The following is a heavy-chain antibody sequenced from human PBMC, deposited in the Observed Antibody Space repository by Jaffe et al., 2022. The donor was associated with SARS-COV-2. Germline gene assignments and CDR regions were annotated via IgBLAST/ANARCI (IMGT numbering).Heavy chain of an antibody. D-gene: IGHD3-22*01. Sequence: QVQLQESGPGLVKPSQTLSLTCTVSGGSISSGSYYWSWIRQPAGKGLEWIGRIYTSGSTNYNPSLKSRVTISVDTSKNQFSLKLSSVTAADTAVYYCARDPDSSGYYDYWGQGTLVTVSS. J-gene: IGHJ4*02. CDR3: ARDPDSSGYYDY. CDR2: IYTSGST. V-gene: IGHV4-61*02. CDR1: GGSISSGSYY.